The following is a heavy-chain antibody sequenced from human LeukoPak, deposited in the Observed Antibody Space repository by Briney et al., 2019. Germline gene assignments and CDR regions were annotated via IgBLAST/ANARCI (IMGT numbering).Heavy chain of an antibody. D-gene: IGHD6-19*01. V-gene: IGHV3-30*02. J-gene: IGHJ4*02. CDR2: IRYDGSNK. Sequence: VGNRIRSCAATGVTCNNYGMHWVRQAPGKGLEWVAFIRYDGSNKYYADSVKGRFTISRDNSKNTLYLQMNSLRAEDTAVYYCAKDRQWLVSIDYWGQGTLVTVSS. CDR1: GVTCNNYG. CDR3: AKDRQWLVSIDY.